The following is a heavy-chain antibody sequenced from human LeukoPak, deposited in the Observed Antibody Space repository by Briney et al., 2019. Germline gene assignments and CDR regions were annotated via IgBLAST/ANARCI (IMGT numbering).Heavy chain of an antibody. CDR1: GDSISSYY. D-gene: IGHD1-1*01. CDR2: IYYSGST. J-gene: IGHJ6*03. V-gene: IGHV4-59*01. Sequence: SETLSLTCSVSGDSISSYYWSWIRQPPGKGLEWIGYIYYSGSTNYNPSLKSRVTISVDTSKNQFSLKLSSVTAADTAVYYCARWKGAAQGHYNYYMDVWGKGTTVTVSS. CDR3: ARWKGAAQGHYNYYMDV.